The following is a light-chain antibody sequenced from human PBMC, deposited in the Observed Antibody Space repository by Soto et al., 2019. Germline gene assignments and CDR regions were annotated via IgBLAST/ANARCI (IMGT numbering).Light chain of an antibody. CDR2: GAS. CDR3: HRYDRSPIFT. CDR1: QSVSDSH. V-gene: IGKV3-20*01. J-gene: IGKJ3*01. Sequence: EIVLTQSPGTLSLSPGERATLSCRASQSVSDSHLAWYHQKPGQPPRLLIYGASNRATGIPDRFSGRGSGTDFTLTISRLDPYDFATDYCHRYDRSPIFTFGPGTKVDV.